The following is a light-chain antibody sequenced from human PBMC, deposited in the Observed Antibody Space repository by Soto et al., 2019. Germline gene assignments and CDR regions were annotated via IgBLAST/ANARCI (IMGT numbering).Light chain of an antibody. V-gene: IGLV2-14*01. CDR3: SSYTSSSNPYVV. CDR1: SSDVGGYNY. J-gene: IGLJ2*01. Sequence: QSALTQPASVSGSPGQSITISCTGTSSDVGGYNYVSWYQQHPGKAPKLMIYDVSNRPSGVSNRFSGSKSGNTASLTISGLQAEDEDDYYYSSYTSSSNPYVVFGGGTKLTVL. CDR2: DVS.